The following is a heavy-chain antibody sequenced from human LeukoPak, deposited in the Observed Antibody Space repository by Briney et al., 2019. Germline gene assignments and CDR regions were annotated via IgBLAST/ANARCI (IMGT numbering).Heavy chain of an antibody. CDR2: IYYTGNT. CDR3: ARQTGSGLFILP. V-gene: IGHV4-39*01. J-gene: IGHJ4*02. CDR1: GVSIITSNSY. D-gene: IGHD3/OR15-3a*01. Sequence: SETLSFTCTVSGVSIITSNSYWGWIRQPPGKGLEWIGSIYYTGNTYYNASLKSQVSISIDTSKNQFSLRLTSVTAADTAVYFCARQTGSGLFILPGGQGTLVTVSS.